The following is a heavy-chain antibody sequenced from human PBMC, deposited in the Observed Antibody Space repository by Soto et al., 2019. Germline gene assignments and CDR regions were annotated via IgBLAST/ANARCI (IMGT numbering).Heavy chain of an antibody. CDR3: AKDLSDSSSWSEVGVYYYYGMDV. D-gene: IGHD6-13*01. Sequence: GGSLRLSCAASGFTFSSYGMHWVRQAPGKGLEWVAVISYDGSNKYYADSVKGRFTISRDNSKNTLYLQMNSLRAEDTAVYYCAKDLSDSSSWSEVGVYYYYGMDVWGQGTTVTVSS. CDR2: ISYDGSNK. CDR1: GFTFSSYG. V-gene: IGHV3-30*18. J-gene: IGHJ6*02.